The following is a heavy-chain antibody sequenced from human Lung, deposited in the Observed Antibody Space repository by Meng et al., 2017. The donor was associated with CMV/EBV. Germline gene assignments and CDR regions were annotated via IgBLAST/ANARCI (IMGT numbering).Heavy chain of an antibody. V-gene: IGHV1-69*01. CDR3: ARGSAVGAMGCDY. D-gene: IGHD1-26*01. CDR1: GASFSSYT. Sequence: KASGASFSSYTFSWVRQAPGQGLEWMGEIIPMFGTVNSAQKFQGRVTITADESTTTAYMDLSSLRSDDTALYFCARGSAVGAMGCDYWGQGTLVTVSS. CDR2: IIPMFGTV. J-gene: IGHJ4*02.